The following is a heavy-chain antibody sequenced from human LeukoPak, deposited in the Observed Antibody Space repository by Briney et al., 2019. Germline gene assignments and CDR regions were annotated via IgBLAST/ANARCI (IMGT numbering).Heavy chain of an antibody. Sequence: PGGSLRLSCAASGFTFSSYAMSWVRQAPGKGLEWVSAISGSGSSAYYADSVKGRFTVSRDNSKNTLYLQMNSLRAEDTAVYYCAKDPEMATITSFDYWGQGTLVTVSS. D-gene: IGHD5-24*01. CDR3: AKDPEMATITSFDY. CDR1: GFTFSSYA. CDR2: ISGSGSSA. V-gene: IGHV3-23*01. J-gene: IGHJ4*02.